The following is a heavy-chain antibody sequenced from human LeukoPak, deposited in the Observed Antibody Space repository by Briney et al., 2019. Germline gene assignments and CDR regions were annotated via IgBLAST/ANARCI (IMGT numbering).Heavy chain of an antibody. CDR3: ASRKLGNDY. CDR2: IYYTGT. J-gene: IGHJ4*02. CDR1: GGSISSYY. V-gene: IGHV4-59*01. D-gene: IGHD7-27*01. Sequence: SETLSLTCTVSGGSISSYYWSWIRQPPGKGLEWIGYIYYTGTSYNPSLKSRVTISADTSKNHFSLKLISVTAADTAVYYCASRKLGNDYWGQGTLVTVSS.